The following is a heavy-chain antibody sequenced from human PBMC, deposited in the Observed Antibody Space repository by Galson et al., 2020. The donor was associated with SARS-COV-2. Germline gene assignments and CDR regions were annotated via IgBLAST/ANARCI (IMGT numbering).Heavy chain of an antibody. CDR2: ISGSDGST. Sequence: GGSVRLSFAASAFKISSYAMSWVRQAPGTGKEWVSAISGSDGSTYYADSVKGRFTISRDNSKNTLYLQMNSLRAEDTAVYYCAKDPATEGYFDWLLSDDVDYWGQGTLVTVSS. CDR1: AFKISSYA. V-gene: IGHV3-23*01. J-gene: IGHJ4*02. D-gene: IGHD3-9*01. CDR3: AKDPATEGYFDWLLSDDVDY.